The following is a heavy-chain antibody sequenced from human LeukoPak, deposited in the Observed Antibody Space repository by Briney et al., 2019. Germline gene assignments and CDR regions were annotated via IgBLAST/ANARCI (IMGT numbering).Heavy chain of an antibody. CDR2: ISASGNTK. CDR1: GLTLSSYE. CDR3: AREGYYYFAY. D-gene: IGHD1-1*01. V-gene: IGHV3-48*03. J-gene: IGHJ4*02. Sequence: GGSLRLSCAASGLTLSSYEVTWVGQAPGKGLEWVSYISASGNTKYYADSVKGRFTVSRDNAKNSLYLQMNSLRAEDTAVYYCAREGYYYFAYWGQGTLVTVSS.